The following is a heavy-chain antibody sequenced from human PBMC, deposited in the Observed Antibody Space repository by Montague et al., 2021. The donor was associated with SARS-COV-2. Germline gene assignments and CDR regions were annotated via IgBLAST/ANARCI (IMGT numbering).Heavy chain of an antibody. J-gene: IGHJ4*02. D-gene: IGHD3-22*01. V-gene: IGHV3-23*01. CDR1: GFTFSIYA. Sequence: SLRLSCAASGFTFSIYAMTWVRQAPGKGLDLVSAISGSGGSTYYADSVKGRFTISRDNSKDTVYLQMSTLRAEDTAVYYCAKLVYYDRAYWGQGTLVIVSP. CDR2: ISGSGGST. CDR3: AKLVYYDRAY.